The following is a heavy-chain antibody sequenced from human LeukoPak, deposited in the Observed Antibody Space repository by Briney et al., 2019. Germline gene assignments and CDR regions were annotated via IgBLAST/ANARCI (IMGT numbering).Heavy chain of an antibody. Sequence: ASVKVSCKASGYTFTSYGISWVRQAPGQGLEWMGWISAYNGNTNYAQKLQGRVTMTTDTSTSTAYMELRSLRSDDTAVYYCAREWYYYDSSGYQWFDPWGQGTPVTVSS. D-gene: IGHD3-22*01. CDR3: AREWYYYDSSGYQWFDP. CDR2: ISAYNGNT. V-gene: IGHV1-18*01. CDR1: GYTFTSYG. J-gene: IGHJ5*02.